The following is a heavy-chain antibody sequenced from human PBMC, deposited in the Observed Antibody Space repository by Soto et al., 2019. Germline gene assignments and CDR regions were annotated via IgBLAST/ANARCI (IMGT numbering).Heavy chain of an antibody. CDR1: RFTFGCYA. CDR2: ITGNAANT. CDR3: AXAARDCGGDCYSSYFDS. Sequence: PGGSLRLSCTASRFTFGCYAMSWVRQAPGKGLEWVSGITGNAANTVYADSVKGRFTISRDNSKNALYLQLNSLRAEDTAVYFCAXAARDCGGDCYSSYFDSWGQGALVTVSS. J-gene: IGHJ4*02. D-gene: IGHD2-21*02. V-gene: IGHV3-23*01.